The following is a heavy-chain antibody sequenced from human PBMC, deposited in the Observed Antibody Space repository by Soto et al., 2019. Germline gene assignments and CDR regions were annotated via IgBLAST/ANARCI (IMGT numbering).Heavy chain of an antibody. CDR1: GGSFSGYY. CDR2: INHSGST. J-gene: IGHJ5*02. Sequence: QVQLQQWGAGLLKPSETLSLTCAVYGGSFSGYYWSWIRQSPGKGLEWIGEINHSGSTNYNPSLKSRVTISVDTSKNQFSLKLSSVTAADTAVYYCARGSSLANNWFDPWGQGTLVTVSS. D-gene: IGHD3-16*01. V-gene: IGHV4-34*01. CDR3: ARGSSLANNWFDP.